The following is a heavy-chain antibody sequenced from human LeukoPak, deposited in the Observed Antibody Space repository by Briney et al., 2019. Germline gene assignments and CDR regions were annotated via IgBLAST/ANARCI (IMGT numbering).Heavy chain of an antibody. D-gene: IGHD3-10*01. J-gene: IGHJ3*02. CDR3: AKGVRITMVRGAFDI. Sequence: GSLRLSCAASGFTFSSYGMHWVRQAPGKGLEWVAVISYDGSNKYYADSVKGRFTISRDNSKNTLYLQMNSLRAEDTALYHCAKGVRITMVRGAFDIWGQGTMVTVSS. CDR2: ISYDGSNK. CDR1: GFTFSSYG. V-gene: IGHV3-30*18.